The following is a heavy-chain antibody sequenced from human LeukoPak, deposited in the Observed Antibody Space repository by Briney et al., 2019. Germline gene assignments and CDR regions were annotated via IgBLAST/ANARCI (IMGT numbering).Heavy chain of an antibody. J-gene: IGHJ3*02. CDR2: IYYSVST. V-gene: IGHV4-59*08. Sequence: SETLSLTCTVSGGSISSYYWSWIRQPPGKGLEWIGYIYYSVSTNYNPSLKSRVTISVDTSKNQFSLKLSSVTAADTAVYYCARHLRRGAFDIWGQGTMVTVSS. CDR1: GGSISSYY. CDR3: ARHLRRGAFDI. D-gene: IGHD3-10*01.